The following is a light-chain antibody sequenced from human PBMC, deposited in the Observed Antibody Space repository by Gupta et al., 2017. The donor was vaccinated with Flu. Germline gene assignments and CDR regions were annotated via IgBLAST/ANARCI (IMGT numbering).Light chain of an antibody. CDR2: AAS. Sequence: QAATVSGRASQTCRGSHSNSSYVTWYQQKPGQAPRLLISAASTLECGVPARFSGSGSGTDFTLTITSLQTEDVAAYYCQQYYSTPLTFGGGTKVEIK. J-gene: IGKJ4*01. CDR1: HSNSSY. CDR3: QQYYSTPLT. V-gene: IGKV1-39*01.